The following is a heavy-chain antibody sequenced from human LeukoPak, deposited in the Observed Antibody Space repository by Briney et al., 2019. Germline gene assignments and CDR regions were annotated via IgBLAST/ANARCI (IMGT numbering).Heavy chain of an antibody. Sequence: SGGSLRLSCAASGFTFSNYWMHWVRQAPRKGLVWVSRINSDGSSRNYADSVKGRFTISRDNAKNTVYLQMNSLRAEDTAVYYCASASSHRIAAGGDYWGQGTLVTVSS. CDR3: ASASSHRIAAGGDY. J-gene: IGHJ4*02. CDR1: GFTFSNYW. D-gene: IGHD6-13*01. CDR2: INSDGSSR. V-gene: IGHV3-74*01.